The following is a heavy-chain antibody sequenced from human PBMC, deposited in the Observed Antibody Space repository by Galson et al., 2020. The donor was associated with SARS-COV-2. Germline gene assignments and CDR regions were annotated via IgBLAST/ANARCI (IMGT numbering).Heavy chain of an antibody. CDR1: GFTFSSYG. Sequence: QAGGSLRLSCLTSGFTFSSYGLHWVRQAPGKGLEWVAAISYDEVTKYVDSVKGRFTISRDNAKNTVSLQMNSLRPEDTDLFYCARESYNVLTGRGALDAFDVWGQGTLVTVS. V-gene: IGHV3-30*03. D-gene: IGHD3-9*01. J-gene: IGHJ3*01. CDR3: ARESYNVLTGRGALDAFDV. CDR2: ISYDEVTK.